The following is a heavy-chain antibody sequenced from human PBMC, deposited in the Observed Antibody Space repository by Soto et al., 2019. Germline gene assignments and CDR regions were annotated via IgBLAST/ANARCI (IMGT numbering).Heavy chain of an antibody. D-gene: IGHD2-21*01. Sequence: EILSLRCNVTGDCMSSRTYQWGWTRQPPGKGLEWIGSIYYSGSTYNNPSLRRRVSMSIDTSKDQFSLKLKSVTAADTALYFCARQRTSVVAQAYFDVWGRGSLVTVSS. J-gene: IGHJ4*02. CDR2: IYYSGST. CDR1: GDCMSSRTYQ. V-gene: IGHV4-39*01. CDR3: ARQRTSVVAQAYFDV.